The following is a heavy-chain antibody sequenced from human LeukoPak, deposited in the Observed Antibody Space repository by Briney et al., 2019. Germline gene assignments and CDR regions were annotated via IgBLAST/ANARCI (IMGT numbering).Heavy chain of an antibody. CDR1: GFTFSSYA. D-gene: IGHD2-21*02. Sequence: GGSLRLSCAASGFTFSSYAMSWVRQAPGKGLEWVSAISGSGGSTYNADSVKGRFTISRDNSKNMLYLQMKSLRAEDTAVYYCAKVEGPYIVVVTANTVSFDYWGQGTPVTVSS. J-gene: IGHJ4*02. V-gene: IGHV3-23*01. CDR2: ISGSGGST. CDR3: AKVEGPYIVVVTANTVSFDY.